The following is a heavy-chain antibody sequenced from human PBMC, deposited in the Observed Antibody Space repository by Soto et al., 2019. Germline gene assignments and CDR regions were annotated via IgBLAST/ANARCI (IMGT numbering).Heavy chain of an antibody. J-gene: IGHJ3*02. CDR2: INPSGGST. Sequence: QVQLVQSGAEVKKPGASVKVSCKASGYTFTSYYMHWVRQAPGQGLEWMGIINPSGGSTSYAQKFQGRVTMTRDTSTSTVYMELSSLRSEDTAVYYCAIRPVFGVVIPDAFDIWGQGTMVTVSS. V-gene: IGHV1-46*01. CDR3: AIRPVFGVVIPDAFDI. CDR1: GYTFTSYY. D-gene: IGHD3-3*01.